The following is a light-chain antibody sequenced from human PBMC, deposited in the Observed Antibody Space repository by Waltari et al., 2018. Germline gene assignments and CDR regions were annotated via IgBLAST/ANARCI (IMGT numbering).Light chain of an antibody. CDR3: QQYNSYSLLT. Sequence: DIQMTQSPSTLSASVGDRVTITCRASKSISNWLAWYQQKPGKAPKLLLYKASTLESGVPSRFSGSGSGTEFTLTISSLQPDDFATYYCQQYNSYSLLTFGGGTKVEIK. CDR1: KSISNW. J-gene: IGKJ4*01. CDR2: KAS. V-gene: IGKV1-5*03.